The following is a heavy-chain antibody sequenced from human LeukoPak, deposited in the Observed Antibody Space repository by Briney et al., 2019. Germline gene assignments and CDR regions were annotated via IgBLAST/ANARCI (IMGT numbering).Heavy chain of an antibody. CDR1: GFTFSDYY. J-gene: IGHJ6*03. CDR2: ISSSGSTI. Sequence: GGSLRLSCAASGFTFSDYYMSWIRQAPGKGLEWVSYISSSGSTIYYADSVKGRFTISRDNAKNSLYLQMSSLRSEDTAVYYCARGAAVTTFYYYYYMDVWGKGTTVTVSS. CDR3: ARGAAVTTFYYYYYMDV. D-gene: IGHD4-17*01. V-gene: IGHV3-11*01.